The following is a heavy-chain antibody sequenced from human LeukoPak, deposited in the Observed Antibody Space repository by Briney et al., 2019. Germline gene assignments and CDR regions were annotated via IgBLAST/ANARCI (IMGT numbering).Heavy chain of an antibody. CDR2: IRSKTHGGTT. V-gene: IGHV3-49*04. CDR1: GFTFGDYA. J-gene: IGHJ6*03. D-gene: IGHD4-11*01. CDR3: TRAESRYSNYWYYYYYMDV. Sequence: GGSLRLSCTASGFTFGDYAMSWARQAPGKGLEWVGFIRSKTHGGTTEYAASVKGRFIISRDDSRSIAYLQMNSLKTEDTAVYYCTRAESRYSNYWYYYYYMDVWGKGTTVTISS.